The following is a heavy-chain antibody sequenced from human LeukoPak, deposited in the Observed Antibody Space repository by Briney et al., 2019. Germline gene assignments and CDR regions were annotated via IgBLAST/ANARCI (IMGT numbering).Heavy chain of an antibody. Sequence: GGSLRLTCVASGFTFRNYAMSWVRQTPGKGLEWVSTLSGIGASTYYADSVKGRFTISRDNSKSTVHLQMNSLRVEDTAVYYCAKVYIDAARVHFDYWGQGTRVTVSS. J-gene: IGHJ4*02. CDR2: LSGIGAST. V-gene: IGHV3-23*01. CDR3: AKVYIDAARVHFDY. CDR1: GFTFRNYA. D-gene: IGHD5-18*01.